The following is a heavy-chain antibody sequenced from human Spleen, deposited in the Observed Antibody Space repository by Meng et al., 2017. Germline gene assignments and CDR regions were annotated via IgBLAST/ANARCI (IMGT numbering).Heavy chain of an antibody. CDR1: GFTFSSYS. D-gene: IGHD6-13*01. V-gene: IGHV3-21*01. CDR3: ARDLAADDY. J-gene: IGHJ4*02. Sequence: GESLKISCAASGFTFSSYSMNWVRQAPGKGLEWVSSISSSSSYIYYSDSVKGRFTISRDNSKNTLFLQMNSLRLEDAAVYYCARDLAADDYWGQGTLVTVSS. CDR2: ISSSSSYI.